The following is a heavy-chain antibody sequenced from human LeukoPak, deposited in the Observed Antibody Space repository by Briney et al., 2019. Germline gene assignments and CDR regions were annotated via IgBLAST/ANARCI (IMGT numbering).Heavy chain of an antibody. V-gene: IGHV1-18*01. CDR1: GHTFTSYG. D-gene: IGHD6-19*01. Sequence: GASVKVSCKASGHTFTSYGISWVRQAPGQGLEWLGWFSAYNGNTHYAKKLKGRVTMTTDTSTSTANIKLRSLRSKDTAVYYLARDIDPASSGWYSLVMDVWGKGTTVTISS. CDR3: ARDIDPASSGWYSLVMDV. J-gene: IGHJ6*03. CDR2: FSAYNGNT.